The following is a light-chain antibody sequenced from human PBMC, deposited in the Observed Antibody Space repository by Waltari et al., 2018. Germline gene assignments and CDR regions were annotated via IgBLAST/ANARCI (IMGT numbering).Light chain of an antibody. CDR1: QSLSIY. CDR2: HAS. J-gene: IGKJ1*01. Sequence: EIVLTQSPGTLSLSPGERAPLSCRASQSLSIYLAWYQQKPGRAPRLLIYHASSRATGVPDRFSGIGSGTDFSLTISRLEPEDFAVYYCQHYVSLPVTFGQGTKVEIK. CDR3: QHYVSLPVT. V-gene: IGKV3-20*01.